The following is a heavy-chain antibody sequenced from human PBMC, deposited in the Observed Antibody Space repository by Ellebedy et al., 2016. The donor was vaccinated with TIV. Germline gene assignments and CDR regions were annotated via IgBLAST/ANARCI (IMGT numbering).Heavy chain of an antibody. CDR2: LSPDGRVR. Sequence: GESLKISCTSSKSTFSSFWMNWVRQAPGRGLEWVANLSPDGRVRNYVESVRGRLTISRDNAKNSLYLQINSLRAEDTAVYYCATDRVCFTFDIWGQGTTVTVS. D-gene: IGHD3-16*01. CDR1: KSTFSSFW. CDR3: ATDRVCFTFDI. J-gene: IGHJ3*02. V-gene: IGHV3-7*01.